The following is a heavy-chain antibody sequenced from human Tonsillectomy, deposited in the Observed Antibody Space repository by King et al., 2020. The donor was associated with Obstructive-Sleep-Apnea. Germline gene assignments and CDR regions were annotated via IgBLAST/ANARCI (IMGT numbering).Heavy chain of an antibody. D-gene: IGHD6-19*01. CDR1: GFSLSNYW. J-gene: IGHJ3*01. CDR2: IKDDGGQR. CDR3: ARDDTRAMNGWYDANDF. V-gene: IGHV3-7*01. Sequence: VQLVESGGGLVRPGGSLSLSCAASGFSLSNYWMTWVRQAPGKGLEWVANIKDDGGQRNYVDSVKGRFTISRDNAKNSLYLQMNSLRAGDTAGYYCARDDTRAMNGWYDANDFWGQGTMVTVSS.